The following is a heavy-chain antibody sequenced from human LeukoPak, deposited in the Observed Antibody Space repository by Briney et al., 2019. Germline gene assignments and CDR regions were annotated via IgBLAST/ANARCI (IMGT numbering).Heavy chain of an antibody. CDR2: INTSGST. Sequence: PSETLSLTCTVSGSSISSYYWNWIRQPAGKELAWIGRINTSGSTSYNPSLKSRVTISVDKSKNQFSLKLSSVTAADTAVYYCPRTPSFDVWGSYDWYDPWGQGALVTVSS. CDR1: GSSISSYY. CDR3: PRTPSFDVWGSYDWYDP. J-gene: IGHJ5*02. V-gene: IGHV4-4*07. D-gene: IGHD3-16*01.